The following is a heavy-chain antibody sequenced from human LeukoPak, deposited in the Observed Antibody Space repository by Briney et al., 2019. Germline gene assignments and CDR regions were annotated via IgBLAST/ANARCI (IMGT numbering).Heavy chain of an antibody. D-gene: IGHD1-26*01. CDR2: IKHDGSEK. CDR1: GFPFGYYY. V-gene: IGHV3-7*01. Sequence: GGSLRLSCAASGFPFGYYYMSWIRQAPGKGLEWVASIKHDGSEKYYVDSVKGRFTISRDDAKNSVYLQMNSLRVEDTAVYYCSRDRDSSGSWEINFDYWGQGTLVTVSS. CDR3: SRDRDSSGSWEINFDY. J-gene: IGHJ4*02.